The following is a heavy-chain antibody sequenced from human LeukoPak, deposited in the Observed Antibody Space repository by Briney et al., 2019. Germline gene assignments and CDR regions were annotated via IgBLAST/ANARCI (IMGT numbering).Heavy chain of an antibody. CDR1: GGSISSSNYY. CDR2: IYYSGST. D-gene: IGHD6-25*01. CDR3: ARRFPAHYFDY. V-gene: IGHV4-39*01. J-gene: IGHJ4*02. Sequence: SETLSLTCNVSGGSISSSNYYWGWIRQPPGRGLEWIGSIYYSGSTYYNSSLKSRVTISVDTSKNQFSLKLSSVTAADTAVYYCARRFPAHYFDYWGQGTLVTVSS.